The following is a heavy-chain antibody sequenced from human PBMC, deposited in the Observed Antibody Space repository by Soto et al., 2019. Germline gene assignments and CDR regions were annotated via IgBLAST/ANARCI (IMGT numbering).Heavy chain of an antibody. J-gene: IGHJ6*02. Sequence: SETLSLTCAVSGGSISSSNWWSWVRQPPGKGLEWIGEIYHSGSTNYNPSLKRRVTISVDKSKNQFSLKLSSVTAADTAVYYCARPRSSCSGGSCYYYYYGMDVWGQGTTVTVS. CDR2: IYHSGST. CDR3: ARPRSSCSGGSCYYYYYGMDV. V-gene: IGHV4-4*02. D-gene: IGHD2-15*01. CDR1: GGSISSSNW.